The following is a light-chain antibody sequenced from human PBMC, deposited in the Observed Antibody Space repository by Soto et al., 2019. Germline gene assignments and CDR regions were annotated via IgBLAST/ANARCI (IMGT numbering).Light chain of an antibody. CDR1: TSNIGAPYD. CDR2: GDN. J-gene: IGLJ1*01. CDR3: QSYDISLHNYV. V-gene: IGLV1-40*01. Sequence: QSVLTQPPSVSGAPGQRVSISCTGSTSNIGAPYDVHWYQHLPGTAPELLIYGDNNRPSGVPDQFSGSKSGTSASLAITRLQAEDEADYYCQSYDISLHNYVFGTGTKVTVL.